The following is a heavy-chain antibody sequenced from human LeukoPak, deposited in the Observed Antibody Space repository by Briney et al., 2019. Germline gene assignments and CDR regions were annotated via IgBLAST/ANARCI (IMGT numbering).Heavy chain of an antibody. CDR1: GGSISSYY. CDR3: ARSGGYCSGGSCYRLYYYYGMDV. J-gene: IGHJ6*04. CDR2: IYYSGST. V-gene: IGHV4-59*01. Sequence: SETLSLTCTVSGGSISSYYWSWIRQPPGKGLEWIGYIYYSGSTNYNPSLKGRVTISVDTSKNQFSLKLSSVTAADTAVYYCARSGGYCSGGSCYRLYYYYGMDVWGKGTTVTVSS. D-gene: IGHD2-15*01.